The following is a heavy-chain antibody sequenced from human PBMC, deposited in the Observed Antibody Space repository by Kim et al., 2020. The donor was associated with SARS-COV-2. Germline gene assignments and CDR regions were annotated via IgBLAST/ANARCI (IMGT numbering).Heavy chain of an antibody. D-gene: IGHD1-26*01. CDR3: AREEVGGSYNFDY. J-gene: IGHJ4*02. V-gene: IGHV4-34*01. Sequence: SETLSLTCAVYGGSFSGYYWSWIRQPPGKGLEWIGEINHSGSTNYNPSLKSRVTISVDTSKNQFSLKLSSVTAADTAVYYCAREEVGGSYNFDYWGQGTLVTVSS. CDR2: INHSGST. CDR1: GGSFSGYY.